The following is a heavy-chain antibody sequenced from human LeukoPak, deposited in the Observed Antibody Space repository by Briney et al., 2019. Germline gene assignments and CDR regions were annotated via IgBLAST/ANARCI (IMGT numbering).Heavy chain of an antibody. CDR3: ARIRDGYNDAYDI. CDR1: GYTFTSYG. J-gene: IGHJ3*02. CDR2: INPGGGNT. D-gene: IGHD5-24*01. Sequence: ASVKVSCKASGYTFTSYGISWVRQAPGQGLEWMGLINPGGGNTNYAQNFQGGVTMTRDTSASTVYMELSSLRSEDTAIYYCARIRDGYNDAYDIWGQGTVVTVPS. V-gene: IGHV1-46*01.